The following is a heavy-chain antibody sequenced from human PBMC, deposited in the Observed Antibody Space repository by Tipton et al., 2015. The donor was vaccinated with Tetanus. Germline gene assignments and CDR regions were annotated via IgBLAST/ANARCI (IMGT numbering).Heavy chain of an antibody. CDR1: GYSFTNYW. D-gene: IGHD3-22*01. Sequence: QLVQSGAEVKKPGESLKISCKGSGYSFTNYWIGWVRQMPGKGLEWMGIIYPGDSDTRYSPSFQGQVTISADKSISTPYLQWSSLKASDTAMYYCARFLGFYYYDSSGYCDYWGQGTLVTVSS. V-gene: IGHV5-51*01. CDR3: ARFLGFYYYDSSGYCDY. CDR2: IYPGDSDT. J-gene: IGHJ4*02.